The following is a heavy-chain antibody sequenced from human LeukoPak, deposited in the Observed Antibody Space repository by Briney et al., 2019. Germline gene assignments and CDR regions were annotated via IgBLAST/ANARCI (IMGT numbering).Heavy chain of an antibody. V-gene: IGHV4-39*07. D-gene: IGHD3-9*01. CDR3: ARIILTGYYIGWFDP. CDR1: GGSISSSSYY. CDR2: IYYSGST. J-gene: IGHJ5*02. Sequence: SETLSLTCTVSGGSISSSSYYWGWIRQPPGKGLEWIRSIYYSGSTNYNPSLKSRVTISVDTSKNQFSLKLSSVTAADTAVYYCARIILTGYYIGWFDPWGQGTLVTVSS.